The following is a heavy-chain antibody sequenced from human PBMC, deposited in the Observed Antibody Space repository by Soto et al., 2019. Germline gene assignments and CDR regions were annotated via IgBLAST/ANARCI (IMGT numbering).Heavy chain of an antibody. J-gene: IGHJ6*02. CDR3: ARAIVAPPLYYYYGMDV. Sequence: GGSLRLSCAASGFTFSSYGMHWVRQAPGKGLEWVAVIWYDGSNKYYADSVKGRFTISRDNSKNTLYLQMNSLRAEDTAVYYCARAIVAPPLYYYYGMDVWGQGTTVTVSS. V-gene: IGHV3-33*01. D-gene: IGHD5-12*01. CDR2: IWYDGSNK. CDR1: GFTFSSYG.